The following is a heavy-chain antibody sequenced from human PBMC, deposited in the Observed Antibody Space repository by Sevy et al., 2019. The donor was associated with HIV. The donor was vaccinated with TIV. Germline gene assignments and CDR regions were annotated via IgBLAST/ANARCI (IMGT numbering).Heavy chain of an antibody. CDR3: ARRNDFDI. CDR1: GGSINSDH. CDR2: VYYTGGT. V-gene: IGHV4-59*08. Sequence: SETLSLTCTVSGGSINSDHWNWIRQPPGKGLEWIGNVYYTGGTNHNPSLKNRVTISVDRTKNQFSLKLTAVTAADTAVYYCARRNDFDIWGQGTMVTVSS. J-gene: IGHJ3*02.